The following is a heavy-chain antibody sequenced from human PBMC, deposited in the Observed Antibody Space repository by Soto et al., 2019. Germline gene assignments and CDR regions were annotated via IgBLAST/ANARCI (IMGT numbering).Heavy chain of an antibody. CDR3: ARGSGSSTAFDI. Sequence: QSPTLSLTCAISGDSVSSNSAAWNWIRQSPSRGLEWLGRTYYRSKWYNDYAVSVKSRITINPDTSKNQFSLQLNSVTPEDTAVYYCARGSGSSTAFDIWGQGTMVTVSS. CDR2: TYYRSKWYN. CDR1: GDSVSSNSAA. V-gene: IGHV6-1*01. D-gene: IGHD6-6*01. J-gene: IGHJ3*02.